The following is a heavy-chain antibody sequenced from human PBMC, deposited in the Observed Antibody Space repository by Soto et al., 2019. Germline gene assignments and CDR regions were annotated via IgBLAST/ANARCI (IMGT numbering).Heavy chain of an antibody. CDR1: GGSIISSNW. CDR2: IYHSGST. V-gene: IGHV4-4*02. CDR3: ARESIVVPRAFDI. D-gene: IGHD2-21*01. Sequence: SDTLSRNCAVSGGSIISSNWRSWVRQPPGKGLEWIGEIYHSGSTNYNPSLKSRVTISVDKSKNQFSLKLSSVTAADTAVYYCARESIVVPRAFDIWVQGTMVTV. J-gene: IGHJ3*02.